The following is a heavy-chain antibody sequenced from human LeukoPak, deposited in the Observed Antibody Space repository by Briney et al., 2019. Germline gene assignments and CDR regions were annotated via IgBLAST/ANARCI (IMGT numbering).Heavy chain of an antibody. V-gene: IGHV3-33*01. CDR2: IWYDGSQK. CDR1: GFAFSNYG. Sequence: GGSLRLSCAASGFAFSNYGMQWVRQAPGKGLEWLAVIWYDGSQKYYADSVKGRFTISREDSKNTLYLQMNSLRVEDTAMYYCARDYCSTTTCLDYWGQGTLVTVSS. J-gene: IGHJ4*02. D-gene: IGHD2-2*01. CDR3: ARDYCSTTTCLDY.